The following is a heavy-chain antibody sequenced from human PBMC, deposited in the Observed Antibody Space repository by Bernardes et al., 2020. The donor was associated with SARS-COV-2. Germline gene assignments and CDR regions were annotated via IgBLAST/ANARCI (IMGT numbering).Heavy chain of an antibody. D-gene: IGHD1-7*01. Sequence: ASVKVSCKASGYTFTGNHVHWVRQAPGQGLEWVGSISPTSGYLVYAQKFQGRVTITRDTSVSTTYMELSGLRYDDTAVYYCARENWYYDYWSQGTPVTVSS. V-gene: IGHV1-2*02. CDR2: ISPTSGYL. CDR1: GYTFTGNH. CDR3: ARENWYYDY. J-gene: IGHJ4*02.